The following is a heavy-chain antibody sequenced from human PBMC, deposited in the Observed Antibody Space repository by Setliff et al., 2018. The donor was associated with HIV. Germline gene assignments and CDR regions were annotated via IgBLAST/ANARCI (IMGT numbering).Heavy chain of an antibody. V-gene: IGHV5-51*01. D-gene: IGHD3-10*02. J-gene: IGHJ3*02. CDR1: GYSFTTYW. CDR3: ARHQVAMSMLVVQDPGPFDN. CDR2: IYPGDSDT. Sequence: GESLKISCKGSGYSFTTYWTGWVRQMPGKGLEWLGIIYPGDSDTRYSPSFQGQVTISADKSINTAYLQWSSLKASDTAIYYCARHQVAMSMLVVQDPGPFDNWGQGTRVTVSS.